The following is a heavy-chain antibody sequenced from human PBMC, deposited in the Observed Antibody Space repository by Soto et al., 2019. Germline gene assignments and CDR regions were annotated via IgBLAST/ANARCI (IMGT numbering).Heavy chain of an antibody. CDR1: CGSMSEYF. V-gene: IGHV4-59*01. D-gene: IGHD3-10*01. Sequence: SETLSLTCSVSCGSMSEYFWSWIRQSPGKGLEWIGYIYYLGSTDYNPSLKSRVTISVDTSKRQFSLRLTSVTAADTAVYYCARDGYDGSGSPYPAYWGPGTQVTVSS. J-gene: IGHJ4*02. CDR3: ARDGYDGSGSPYPAY. CDR2: IYYLGST.